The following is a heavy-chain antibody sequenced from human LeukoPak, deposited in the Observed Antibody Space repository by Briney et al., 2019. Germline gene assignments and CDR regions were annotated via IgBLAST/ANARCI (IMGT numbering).Heavy chain of an antibody. V-gene: IGHV1-2*02. D-gene: IGHD6-6*01. CDR1: GYTFTRYY. Sequence: ASVKLSCTASGYTFTRYYMNWVRQAPGQGLGWRGWINPNSGVKNYAKKFQGRVTMTRNTTISTACMERSRLRSEDTAVYYCARLKYSSSLRFDYWGQGTLVTVSS. J-gene: IGHJ4*02. CDR3: ARLKYSSSLRFDY. CDR2: INPNSGVK.